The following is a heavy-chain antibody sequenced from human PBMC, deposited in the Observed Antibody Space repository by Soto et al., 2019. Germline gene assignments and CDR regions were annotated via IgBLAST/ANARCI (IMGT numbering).Heavy chain of an antibody. CDR2: IYYSGST. J-gene: IGHJ4*02. Sequence: ASETLSLTCTVSGGSISSYYWIWIRQPPGKGLEWIGYIYYSGSTNYNPSLKSRVTISVDTSKNQFSLKLSSVTAADTAVYYCARAYKSDYFDYWGQGTLVTVSS. D-gene: IGHD3-10*01. V-gene: IGHV4-59*01. CDR3: ARAYKSDYFDY. CDR1: GGSISSYY.